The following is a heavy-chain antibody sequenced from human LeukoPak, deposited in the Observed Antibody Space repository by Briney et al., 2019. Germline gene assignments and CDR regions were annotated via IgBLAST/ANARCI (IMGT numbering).Heavy chain of an antibody. CDR3: AKSVDYYGMDV. J-gene: IGHJ6*02. D-gene: IGHD2-15*01. Sequence: PGGSLRLSCAASGFTLSTYSMNWVRQAPGKGLEWVSYISSSSSTIYYTDSVKGRFTISRDNSKNTLYLQMNSLRAEDTAVYYCAKSVDYYGMDVWGQGTTVTVSS. CDR2: ISSSSSTI. V-gene: IGHV3-48*01. CDR1: GFTLSTYS.